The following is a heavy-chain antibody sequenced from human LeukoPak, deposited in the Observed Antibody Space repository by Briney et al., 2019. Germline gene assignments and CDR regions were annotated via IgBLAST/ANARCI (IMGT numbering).Heavy chain of an antibody. CDR1: GYTFTSYD. CDR3: ARVSMVRGVIRYYYGMDV. V-gene: IGHV1-8*01. Sequence: ASVTVSCKASGYTFTSYDINWVRQATGQGLEWMGWMNPNSGNTGYAQKFQGRVTMTRNTSISTAYMELSSLRSEDTAVYYCARVSMVRGVIRYYYGMDVWGQGTTVTVSS. J-gene: IGHJ6*02. D-gene: IGHD3-10*01. CDR2: MNPNSGNT.